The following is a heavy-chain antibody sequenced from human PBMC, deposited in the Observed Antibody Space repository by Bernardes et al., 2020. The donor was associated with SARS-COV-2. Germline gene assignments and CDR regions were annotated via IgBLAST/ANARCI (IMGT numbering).Heavy chain of an antibody. J-gene: IGHJ4*02. Sequence: SLRLSCAASGFTFDDYAMHWVRQAPGKGLEWVSGISWNSGSIGYADSVKGRFTISRDNAKNSLYLQMNSLRAEDTAVYYCTRGGGDEHNYVVGYWGQGTLVTVSS. CDR1: GFTFDDYA. D-gene: IGHD3-16*01. CDR3: TRGGGDEHNYVVGY. V-gene: IGHV3-9*01. CDR2: ISWNSGSI.